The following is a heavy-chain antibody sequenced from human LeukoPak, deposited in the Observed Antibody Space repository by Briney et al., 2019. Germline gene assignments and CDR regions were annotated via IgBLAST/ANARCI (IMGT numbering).Heavy chain of an antibody. CDR2: IYYSGST. J-gene: IGHJ4*02. Sequence: PSQTLSLTCTVSGGSISNGGYYWSWIRQHPGKGLEWIGYIYYSGSTYYNPSLKSRVTISLDMSKNRFSLKLSSVTAADTAVYYCARVESHREYRNSWFFDYWGQGILVTVSS. V-gene: IGHV4-31*03. CDR3: ARVESHREYRNSWFFDY. CDR1: GGSISNGGYY. D-gene: IGHD6-6*01.